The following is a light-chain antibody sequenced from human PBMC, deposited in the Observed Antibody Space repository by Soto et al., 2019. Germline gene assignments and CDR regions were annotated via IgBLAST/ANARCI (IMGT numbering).Light chain of an antibody. J-gene: IGKJ3*01. CDR2: DTS. Sequence: EIVLTQSPATLSLSPGERATLSCRASQSVDYYLAWYQQKPGQAPRLLIYDTSNRATGIPARFSGSGSGTDFTLTISSLEPEDFVVYYCQQRYNWPPAFGTGTKVEIK. CDR1: QSVDYY. V-gene: IGKV3-11*01. CDR3: QQRYNWPPA.